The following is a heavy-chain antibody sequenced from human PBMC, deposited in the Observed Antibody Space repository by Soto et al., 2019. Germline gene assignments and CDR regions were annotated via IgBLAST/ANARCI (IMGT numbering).Heavy chain of an antibody. CDR1: GFTFSDYA. Sequence: VPLVESGGGVVQPGRSLRLSCAASGFTFSDYAMHWVRQASGKGLEWVAVVSHDGRNTHYADSVKGRFTISRDSSKNTVSLEMTRLRAEDTAVYYCAKGGRQWLVTSDFNYWGQGALVTVSS. CDR2: VSHDGRNT. V-gene: IGHV3-30*18. J-gene: IGHJ4*02. D-gene: IGHD6-19*01. CDR3: AKGGRQWLVTSDFNY.